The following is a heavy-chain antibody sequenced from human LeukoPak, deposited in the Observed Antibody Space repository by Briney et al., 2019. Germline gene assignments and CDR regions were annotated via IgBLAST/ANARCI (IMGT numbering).Heavy chain of an antibody. J-gene: IGHJ4*02. CDR1: GFTVSSNY. CDR3: ARDSVGATTDFDY. D-gene: IGHD1-26*01. CDR2: IYSGGST. Sequence: GGSLRLSCAASGFTVSSNYMSWVRQASGKGLEWVSVIYSGGSTYYADSVKGRFTISRDNSKNTLYLQMNSLRAEDTAVYYCARDSVGATTDFDYWGQGTLVTVSS. V-gene: IGHV3-66*01.